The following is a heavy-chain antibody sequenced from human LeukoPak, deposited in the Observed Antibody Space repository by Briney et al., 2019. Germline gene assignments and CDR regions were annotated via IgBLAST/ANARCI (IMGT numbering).Heavy chain of an antibody. D-gene: IGHD3-10*01. J-gene: IGHJ4*02. CDR2: IRYDGSNK. CDR1: GLIFSSYG. Sequence: PGGSLRLSCAVSGLIFSSYGMHWVRQAPGKGLEWVAFIRYDGSNKYYADSVKGRFTISRDNSKNTLYLQMNSLRAEDTAVYYCMKDSKRWKTYYYESGSHYFDYWGQGTLVTVSS. V-gene: IGHV3-30*02. CDR3: MKDSKRWKTYYYESGSHYFDY.